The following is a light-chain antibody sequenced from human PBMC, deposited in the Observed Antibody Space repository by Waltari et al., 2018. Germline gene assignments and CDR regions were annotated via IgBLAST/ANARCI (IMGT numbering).Light chain of an antibody. Sequence: RASQSVTSIPLTWYQQKLGQATRLLIYGTSSRATGIPDRFSGSGSGTDFTLTISRLEPEDFAVYYCQQYDGEVVTFGGGTKVEI. CDR2: GTS. J-gene: IGKJ4*01. CDR1: QSVTSIP. CDR3: QQYDGEVVT. V-gene: IGKV3-20*01.